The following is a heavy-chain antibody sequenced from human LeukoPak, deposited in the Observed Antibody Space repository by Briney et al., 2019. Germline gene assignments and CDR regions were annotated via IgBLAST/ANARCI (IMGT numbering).Heavy chain of an antibody. V-gene: IGHV3-23*01. Sequence: PGGSLRLSCAASGFTFSSYAMSWVRQAPGKGLEWVSAISGSGGSTYYADSVKGRFTISRDNSKNTLYLQMNSLRAEDTAVYYCAKGSLSSAYYYDSSGYLYYFDYWGQGVLVTVSS. CDR1: GFTFSSYA. CDR2: ISGSGGST. CDR3: AKGSLSSAYYYDSSGYLYYFDY. D-gene: IGHD3-22*01. J-gene: IGHJ4*02.